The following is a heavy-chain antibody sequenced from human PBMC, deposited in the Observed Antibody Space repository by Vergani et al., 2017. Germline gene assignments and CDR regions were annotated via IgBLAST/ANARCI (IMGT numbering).Heavy chain of an antibody. V-gene: IGHV3-15*01. CDR2: IRSNNDGRTA. D-gene: IGHD2-2*02. CDR1: GITFKNAW. Sequence: EVQVVESGGGLIKPGGSLRLSCVVSGITFKNAWINWVRQAPGKGLEWIGRIRSNNDGRTADYAAPLKDRFTTSRDDSKDSAFLLVNNLKTEDTAVYFCYTDYHDYWGQGTLVTVSS. CDR3: YTDYHDY. J-gene: IGHJ4*02.